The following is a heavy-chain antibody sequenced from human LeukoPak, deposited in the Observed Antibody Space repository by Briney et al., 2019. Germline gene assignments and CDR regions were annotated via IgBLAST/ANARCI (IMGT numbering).Heavy chain of an antibody. J-gene: IGHJ4*02. CDR2: ISGSGGST. CDR1: GFTFSSYA. Sequence: PGGSLRLSCAASGFTFSSYAMSWVRQAPGKGLEWVSAISGSGGSTYYADSVKGRFTISRDNAKKSLYLQMNNLRAEDTAVYYCARVYYYDSSGYAFDYWGQGTLVTVSS. D-gene: IGHD3-22*01. V-gene: IGHV3-23*01. CDR3: ARVYYYDSSGYAFDY.